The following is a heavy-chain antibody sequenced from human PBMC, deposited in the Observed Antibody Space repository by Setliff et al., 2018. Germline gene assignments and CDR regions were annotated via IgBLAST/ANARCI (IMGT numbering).Heavy chain of an antibody. Sequence: ASVKVSCKASGYTFTGYYMHWVRQAPGQGLEWMGWINPNSGGTNYAQKFQGWVTMTRDTSISTAYMELSRLRSDDTAVYYCARSRDGGNSSGYSGAFDIWGQGTMVTVAS. D-gene: IGHD3-22*01. CDR3: ARSRDGGNSSGYSGAFDI. CDR2: INPNSGGT. V-gene: IGHV1-2*04. J-gene: IGHJ3*02. CDR1: GYTFTGYY.